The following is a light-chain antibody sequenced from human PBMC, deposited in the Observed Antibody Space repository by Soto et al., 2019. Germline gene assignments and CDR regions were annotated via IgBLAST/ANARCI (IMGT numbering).Light chain of an antibody. CDR2: DVI. CDR3: SSYTSSITVI. J-gene: IGLJ2*01. V-gene: IGLV2-14*01. Sequence: QSALTQPASVSGSLGQSITISCTGTSSDIGRYNYVSWYQQHPGKAPKLMIYDVIHRPSGVSNRFSGSKSGNTASLTISGLQAEDEADYYCSSYTSSITVIFGGGTKVTVL. CDR1: SSDIGRYNY.